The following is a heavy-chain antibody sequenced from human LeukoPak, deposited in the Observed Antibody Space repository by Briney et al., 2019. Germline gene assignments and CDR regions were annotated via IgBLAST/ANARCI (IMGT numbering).Heavy chain of an antibody. CDR3: AKDLMEGYCSGWYPYFDY. CDR1: GFTFSSYG. J-gene: IGHJ4*02. CDR2: ISYDGSNK. D-gene: IGHD6-19*01. V-gene: IGHV3-30*18. Sequence: GGSLRLSCAASGFTFSSYGMHRVRQAPGKGLEWVAVISYDGSNKYYADSVKGRFTISRDNSKNTLYLQMNSLRAEDTAVYYCAKDLMEGYCSGWYPYFDYWGQGTLVTVSS.